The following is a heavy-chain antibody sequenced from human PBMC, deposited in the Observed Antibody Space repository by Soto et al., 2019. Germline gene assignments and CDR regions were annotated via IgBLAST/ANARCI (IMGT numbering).Heavy chain of an antibody. CDR3: ARFDKIAARPNWFDP. J-gene: IGHJ5*02. Sequence: SETLSLTCAVYGGSFSGYYWSWIRQPPGKGLEWIGEINHSGSTNYNPSLKSRVTISVDTSKNQFSLKLSSVTAADTAVYYCARFDKIAARPNWFDPWGQGTLVTVSS. V-gene: IGHV4-34*01. D-gene: IGHD6-13*01. CDR2: INHSGST. CDR1: GGSFSGYY.